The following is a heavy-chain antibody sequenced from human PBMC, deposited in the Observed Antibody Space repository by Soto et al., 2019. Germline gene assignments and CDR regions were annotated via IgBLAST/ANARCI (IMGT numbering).Heavy chain of an antibody. V-gene: IGHV3-73*01. CDR1: GFIFSGSA. CDR2: ILSKAGNYAT. Sequence: EVQLVESGGGLVQPGGSLKLSCAASGFIFSGSAVHWVRQASGKGLEWVARILSKAGNYATAYTASMKGRFTIARDDSENTAFMQRNSLKAEDAAVYYCIIGWSPYYYDYWGQGTLVAVSS. D-gene: IGHD2-15*01. J-gene: IGHJ4*02. CDR3: IIGWSPYYYDY.